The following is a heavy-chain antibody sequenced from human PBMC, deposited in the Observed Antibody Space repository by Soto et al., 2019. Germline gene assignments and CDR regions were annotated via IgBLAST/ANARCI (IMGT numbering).Heavy chain of an antibody. CDR3: ARTPHPNAFDI. J-gene: IGHJ3*02. CDR2: IYYSGST. CDR1: GGSISSGGYY. Sequence: SETLSLTCTVSGGSISSGGYYWSWIRQHPGKGLEWIGYIYYSGSTYYNPSLKSRVTISVDTSKNQFSLKLSSVTAADTAVYYCARTPHPNAFDIWGQGTMVTVSS. V-gene: IGHV4-31*03.